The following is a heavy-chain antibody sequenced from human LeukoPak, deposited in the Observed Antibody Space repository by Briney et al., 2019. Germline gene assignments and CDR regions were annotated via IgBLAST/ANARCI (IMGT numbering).Heavy chain of an antibody. CDR2: IYYSGST. Sequence: PSETLSLTCTVSGGSISSSSYYWGWIRQPPGKGLEWIGSIYYSGSTYYNPSLKRAVTISVDTSKNQFSLKLSSVTAADTAVYYCARGDCSGGSCYLFVYWGQGARFTVSS. J-gene: IGHJ4*02. CDR3: ARGDCSGGSCYLFVY. V-gene: IGHV4-39*01. D-gene: IGHD2-15*01. CDR1: GGSISSSSYY.